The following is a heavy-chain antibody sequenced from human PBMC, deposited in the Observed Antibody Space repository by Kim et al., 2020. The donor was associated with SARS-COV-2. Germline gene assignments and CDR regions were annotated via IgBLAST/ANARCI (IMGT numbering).Heavy chain of an antibody. V-gene: IGHV4-59*01. J-gene: IGHJ4*02. Sequence: SETLSLTCTVSGGSISSYYWSWIRQPPGKGLEWIGYIYYSGSTNYNPSLKSRVTISVDTSKNQFSLKLSSVTAADTAVYYCARSGRGNLWSSDYWGQGTLVTVSS. CDR3: ARSGRGNLWSSDY. D-gene: IGHD2-8*01. CDR1: GGSISSYY. CDR2: IYYSGST.